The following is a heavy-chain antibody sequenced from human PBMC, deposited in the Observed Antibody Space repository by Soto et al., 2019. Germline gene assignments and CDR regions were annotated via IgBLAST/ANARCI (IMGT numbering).Heavy chain of an antibody. CDR2: MYYDGST. Sequence: PSETLSLTCTVSGTSISSGGTFWGWIRQSPGKGLEWMGNMYYDGSTNYNPSLKSRVSMSVDTSKNEISLTLTALTAADTAVYYCARRRYSYGHYYLDQWGLGTLVTVSS. D-gene: IGHD5-18*01. CDR1: GTSISSGGTF. CDR3: ARRRYSYGHYYLDQ. J-gene: IGHJ4*01. V-gene: IGHV4-39*01.